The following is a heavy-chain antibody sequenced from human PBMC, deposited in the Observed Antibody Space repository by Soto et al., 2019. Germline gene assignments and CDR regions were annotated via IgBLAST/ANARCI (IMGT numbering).Heavy chain of an antibody. CDR3: ARVLGNDAFDI. CDR1: GGSISSSNW. CDR2: IYHSGST. D-gene: IGHD3-3*02. V-gene: IGHV4-4*02. Sequence: QVQLQESGPGLVKPSGTLSLTCAVSGGSISSSNWWSWVRQPPGKGLEWIGEIYHSGSTNYNPSLRSRGTVSVDKSKNQFSLKLSSVTAADTAVYYCARVLGNDAFDIWGQGTMLTVSS. J-gene: IGHJ3*02.